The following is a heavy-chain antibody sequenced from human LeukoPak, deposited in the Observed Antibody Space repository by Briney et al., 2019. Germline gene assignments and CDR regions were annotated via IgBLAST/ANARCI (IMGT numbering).Heavy chain of an antibody. V-gene: IGHV4-39*01. CDR2: IYYSGCT. CDR3: AKHCGGDCYSRWHKPRIDY. J-gene: IGHJ4*02. Sequence: ASVTLSLNCTVSGGCISSSSYYWRSIRQPPGKGLELIRSIYYSGCTYYYQSINSLVTISVDTSKNQFSLKLSSWTAADTAVYYCAKHCGGDCYSRWHKPRIDYWGQGTLVTVSS. CDR1: GGCISSSSYY. D-gene: IGHD2-21*01.